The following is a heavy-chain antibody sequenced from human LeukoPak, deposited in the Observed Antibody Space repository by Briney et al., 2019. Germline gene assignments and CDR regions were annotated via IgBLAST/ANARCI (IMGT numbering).Heavy chain of an antibody. CDR1: GGSISSYY. CDR2: IYYSGST. D-gene: IGHD4-17*01. CDR3: ATSTVVTHPFDY. Sequence: PSETLSLTCTVSGGSISSYYWSWIRQPPGKGLEWIGYIYYSGSTNYNPSLKSRVTISVDTSKNQFSLKLSSVTAADTAVYYCATSTVVTHPFDYWGQGTLVTVSS. J-gene: IGHJ4*02. V-gene: IGHV4-59*08.